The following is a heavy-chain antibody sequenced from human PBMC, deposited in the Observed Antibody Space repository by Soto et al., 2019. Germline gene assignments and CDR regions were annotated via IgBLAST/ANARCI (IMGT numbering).Heavy chain of an antibody. V-gene: IGHV4-59*01. CDR3: ARGVGNNWYSNWYFDL. Sequence: QVQLQESGPGLVKPSETLSLTCTVYGVSIRNYYWSWIRQPPGKGLEWLGYISYSGSTNYNPSLKSRVTISVDTSKKQFSLKLSSVTAADTAVYYCARGVGNNWYSNWYFDLWGRGTLVTVSS. J-gene: IGHJ2*01. D-gene: IGHD6-13*01. CDR2: ISYSGST. CDR1: GVSIRNYY.